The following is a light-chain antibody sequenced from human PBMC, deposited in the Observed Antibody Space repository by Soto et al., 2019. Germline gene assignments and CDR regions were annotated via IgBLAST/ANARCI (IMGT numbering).Light chain of an antibody. Sequence: EIVITPSPATLSVSPGERATLSCRASQSVSIKLAWYQQKPRQAHRLLIYDTSTRATGIPARFSGSGSGTEFTLTISSLQSEDLAVYYGQQYNNWPPITVGQGTRREIK. CDR2: DTS. J-gene: IGKJ5*01. CDR1: QSVSIK. V-gene: IGKV3-15*01. CDR3: QQYNNWPPIT.